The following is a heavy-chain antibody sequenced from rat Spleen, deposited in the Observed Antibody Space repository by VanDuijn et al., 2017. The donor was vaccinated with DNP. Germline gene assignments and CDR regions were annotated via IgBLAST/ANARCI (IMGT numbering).Heavy chain of an antibody. Sequence: EVQLVESGGGLVQPGRSMKLSCAASGFTFSDYYMAWVRQAPKKGLEWVASISYEGSGTYYGDSVKGRFTISRDNAENTVYLQMNSLRSEDTATYYCARQDWALDYWGQGVMVTVSS. J-gene: IGHJ2*01. CDR1: GFTFSDYY. CDR2: ISYEGSGT. V-gene: IGHV5-22*01. D-gene: IGHD5-1*01. CDR3: ARQDWALDY.